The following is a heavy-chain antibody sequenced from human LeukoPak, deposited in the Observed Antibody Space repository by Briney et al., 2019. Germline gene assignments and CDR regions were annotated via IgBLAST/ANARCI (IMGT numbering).Heavy chain of an antibody. V-gene: IGHV3-30*18. CDR1: GFTFSRSG. CDR3: AKDRLGAFDI. J-gene: IGHJ3*02. D-gene: IGHD4-11*01. CDR2: MSYDGSDK. Sequence: GGSLRLSCAASGFTFSRSGMHWVRQAPGKGLEWVAVMSYDGSDKYYADSVKGRFTISRDNSKNTLYLQMNSLRAEDTAVYYCAKDRLGAFDIWGRGTMVTVSS.